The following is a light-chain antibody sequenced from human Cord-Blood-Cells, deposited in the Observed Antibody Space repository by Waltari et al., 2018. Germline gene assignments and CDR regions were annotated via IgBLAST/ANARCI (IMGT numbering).Light chain of an antibody. CDR2: DAS. CDR1: QSVSSY. V-gene: IGKV3-11*01. Sequence: VLTQSPATLSLSPGERANLSCRASQSVSSYLAWYQQKPGQAPRLLIYDASNRATGIPARFSGSGSGTDFTLTISSLEPEDFAVYYCQQRSNWPLTFGGGTKVEIK. CDR3: QQRSNWPLT. J-gene: IGKJ4*01.